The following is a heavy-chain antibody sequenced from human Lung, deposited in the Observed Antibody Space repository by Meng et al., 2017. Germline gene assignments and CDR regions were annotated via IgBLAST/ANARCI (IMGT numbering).Heavy chain of an antibody. CDR3: ARYLAGGYGDYFDY. D-gene: IGHD4-17*01. CDR2: IYHSGST. CDR1: CGSNRSSNW. J-gene: IGHJ4*02. Sequence: AVGPGLVKPSGPLSLTCAVLCGSNRSSNWWSWVRQPPGKGLEWIGEIYHSGSTNYNPSLKSRVTISVDKSKNQFSLKLSSVTAADTAVYYCARYLAGGYGDYFDYWGQGTLVTVSS. V-gene: IGHV4-4*02.